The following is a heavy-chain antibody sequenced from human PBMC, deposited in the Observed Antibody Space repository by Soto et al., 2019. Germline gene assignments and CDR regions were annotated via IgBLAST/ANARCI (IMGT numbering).Heavy chain of an antibody. CDR2: IYYSGST. D-gene: IGHD6-13*01. V-gene: IGHV4-30-4*01. CDR1: GGSISSGDYY. Sequence: SETLSLTCTVSGGSISSGDYYWSWIRQPPGKGLEWIGYIYYSGSTYYNPSLKSRVTISVDTSKNQFSLKLSSVTAADTAVYYCARDSFAQYRSSYGMDVWGQGTTVTVSS. CDR3: ARDSFAQYRSSYGMDV. J-gene: IGHJ6*02.